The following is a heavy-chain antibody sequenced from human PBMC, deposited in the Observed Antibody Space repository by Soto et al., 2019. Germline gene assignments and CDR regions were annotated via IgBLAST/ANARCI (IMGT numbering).Heavy chain of an antibody. V-gene: IGHV3-33*01. J-gene: IGHJ3*02. Sequence: QVQLVESGGGVVQPGRSLRLSCEASGFMFSSYAMHWVRQAPGKGLEWVALVWFDGSDKYYADSVKGRFTISRDNSMNMLYLEMSGLRAEDTALYYCATSYNTAWHGFDIWGQGTMVTVSS. CDR2: VWFDGSDK. D-gene: IGHD3-10*01. CDR1: GFMFSSYA. CDR3: ATSYNTAWHGFDI.